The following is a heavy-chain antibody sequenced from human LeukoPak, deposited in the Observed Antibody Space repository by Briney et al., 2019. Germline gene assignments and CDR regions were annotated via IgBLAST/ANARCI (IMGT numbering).Heavy chain of an antibody. V-gene: IGHV4-39*01. CDR3: ARQKGSASSWADFDY. Sequence: PSETLSLTCTVSVGSIRSTNHYWAWIRQPPGKGLEWLGSIYYTGSAYHIPSLKSRLTLSVDTSKNQFSLSLTSVTATDTAVYYCARQKGSASSWADFDYWVQGTLVTVSA. CDR2: IYYTGSA. CDR1: VGSIRSTNHY. D-gene: IGHD6-13*01. J-gene: IGHJ4*02.